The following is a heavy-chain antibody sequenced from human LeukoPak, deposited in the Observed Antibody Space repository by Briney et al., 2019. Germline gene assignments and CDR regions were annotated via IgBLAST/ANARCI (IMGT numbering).Heavy chain of an antibody. Sequence: PGGSLRLSCAASGFTFSSYAMSWVRQAPGKGLEWVSAISGSGGSTYYADSVKGRFTISRDNSKNTLYLQMNSLRAEDTAVYYCAKGVTYYDTPHPHAFDYWGQGTLVTVSS. CDR2: ISGSGGST. CDR1: GFTFSSYA. J-gene: IGHJ4*02. D-gene: IGHD3-22*01. CDR3: AKGVTYYDTPHPHAFDY. V-gene: IGHV3-23*01.